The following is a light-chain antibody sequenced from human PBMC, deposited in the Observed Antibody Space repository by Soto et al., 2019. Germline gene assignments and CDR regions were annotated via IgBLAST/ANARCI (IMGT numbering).Light chain of an antibody. CDR2: DAS. CDR1: QSINNW. J-gene: IGKJ5*01. Sequence: DFQITQSPSTLSASVGDRVTITCRASQSINNWLAWYQQRPGKAPNLLIYDASNLEIGVPSRFSGSGSGTHFTFTISSLQTEDIGTYYCQQYDILPITFGRGTRLEIK. V-gene: IGKV1-33*01. CDR3: QQYDILPIT.